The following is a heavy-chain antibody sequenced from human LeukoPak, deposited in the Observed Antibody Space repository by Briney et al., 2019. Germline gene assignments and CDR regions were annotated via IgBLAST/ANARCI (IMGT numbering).Heavy chain of an antibody. V-gene: IGHV3-30-3*01. J-gene: IGHJ3*02. D-gene: IGHD2-2*02. Sequence: GGSLRLSCAASGFTFGGYTMHWVRQAPGKGLEWVAVLSHDGSTKYYADSVRGRFTISRDNSRNTLYVQMNSLRVDDTAMYYCARKPSYYTGSWFYILGQGTMVSVSS. CDR2: LSHDGSTK. CDR3: ARKPSYYTGSWFYI. CDR1: GFTFGGYT.